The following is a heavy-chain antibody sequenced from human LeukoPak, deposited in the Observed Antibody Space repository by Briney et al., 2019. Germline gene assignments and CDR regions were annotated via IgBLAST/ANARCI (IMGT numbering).Heavy chain of an antibody. V-gene: IGHV3-21*01. CDR2: ISSTSIYI. J-gene: IGHJ4*02. CDR1: GFTFSSYE. CDR3: ARAPYYYYDSGSGTRVTGNPDY. Sequence: GGSLRLSCAASGFTFSSYEMNWVRQAPGKGLEWVSSISSTSIYIYYADSLKGRFIISRDDAKSSLYLQMNSLRAEDTAVYYCARAPYYYYDSGSGTRVTGNPDYWGQGTLVTVSS. D-gene: IGHD3-10*01.